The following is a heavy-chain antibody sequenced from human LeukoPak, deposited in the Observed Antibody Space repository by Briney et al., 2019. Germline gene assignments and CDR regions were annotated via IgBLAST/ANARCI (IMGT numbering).Heavy chain of an antibody. CDR2: IYYSGGT. J-gene: IGHJ3*02. V-gene: IGHV4-39*07. Sequence: SETLSLTCTVSGGSISSNGYYWAWFRQPPGKGLEWIGSIYYSGGTYYNPSLKSRGTISLDTSKKQFSLKLSSVTAADMAVYYCARGLTMYYDSSGYTTDAFDIWGQGTMVTVSS. D-gene: IGHD3-22*01. CDR1: GGSISSNGYY. CDR3: ARGLTMYYDSSGYTTDAFDI.